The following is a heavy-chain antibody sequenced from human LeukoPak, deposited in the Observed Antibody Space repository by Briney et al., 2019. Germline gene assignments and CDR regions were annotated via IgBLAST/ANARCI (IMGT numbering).Heavy chain of an antibody. CDR2: IKSKNDGGTA. D-gene: IGHD3-3*01. V-gene: IGHV3-15*01. CDR1: GFTFSNAW. Sequence: GGSLRLSCAASGFTFSNAWMHWVRHAPGKGLEWVGRIKSKNDGGTADYAAPVKGRFTIARDDSKDTLYMQMSSLKIGDAAVYYCTTDPLLGMGGQGTLVTVSS. CDR3: TTDPLLGM. J-gene: IGHJ4*02.